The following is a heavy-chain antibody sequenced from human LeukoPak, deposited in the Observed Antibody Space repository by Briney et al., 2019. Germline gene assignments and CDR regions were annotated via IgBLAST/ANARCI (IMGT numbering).Heavy chain of an antibody. CDR3: PKPLLTPGN. CDR2: ISASGADT. Sequence: GGSLRLSCTTSGFIFAKYAMAWVRQSPGKGLEWVSTISASGADTYYADSVRGRFTISRDNSRNAPYLQLSRLRVDDTAFYYCPKPLLTPGNWGPGTLVTVSS. V-gene: IGHV3-23*01. J-gene: IGHJ4*02. D-gene: IGHD4-23*01. CDR1: GFIFAKYA.